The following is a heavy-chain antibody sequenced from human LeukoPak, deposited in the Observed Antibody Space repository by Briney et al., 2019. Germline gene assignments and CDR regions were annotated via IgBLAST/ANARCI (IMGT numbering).Heavy chain of an antibody. CDR1: GYSFTNYW. D-gene: IGHD6-19*01. J-gene: IGHJ6*03. Sequence: GESLKISCKSSGYSFTNYWIGWVRQMPGKGLEWMGIIYPEDSDTRYSPSFQGQVTISVDKSISTAYLQWSSLKASDTAMYYCARLGYSSGTKWDFYYYYMDVWGKGTTVTVSS. CDR3: ARLGYSSGTKWDFYYYYMDV. V-gene: IGHV5-51*01. CDR2: IYPEDSDT.